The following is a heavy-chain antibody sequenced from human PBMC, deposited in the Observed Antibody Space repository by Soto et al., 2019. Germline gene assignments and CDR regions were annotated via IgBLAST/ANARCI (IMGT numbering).Heavy chain of an antibody. Sequence: VQLQESGPGLVKPSQTLSLTCTVSGGSITNSGHYWSWVRQRPGKGLEWVGYIHDSGNADYNPILKSRASISVDSSKNQFSLKLTSVTAADTAKYFCARDKFSYGDNGWFDPWGQGILVTVS. D-gene: IGHD4-17*01. V-gene: IGHV4-31*03. CDR3: ARDKFSYGDNGWFDP. CDR2: IHDSGNA. CDR1: GGSITNSGHY. J-gene: IGHJ5*02.